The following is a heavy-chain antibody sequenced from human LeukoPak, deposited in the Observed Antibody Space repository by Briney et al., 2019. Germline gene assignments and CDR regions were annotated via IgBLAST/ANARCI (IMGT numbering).Heavy chain of an antibody. J-gene: IGHJ6*02. CDR3: ASPYSNRYYYYGMDV. CDR2: IIPIFGTA. V-gene: IGHV1-69*01. Sequence: SVKVSCKASGGTFSSYAISWVRQAPGQGLEWMGGIIPIFGTANYAQKFQGRVTITADESTSTAYMELSSLRSEDTAVCYCASPYSNRYYYYGMDVWGQGTTVTVSS. CDR1: GGTFSSYA. D-gene: IGHD4-11*01.